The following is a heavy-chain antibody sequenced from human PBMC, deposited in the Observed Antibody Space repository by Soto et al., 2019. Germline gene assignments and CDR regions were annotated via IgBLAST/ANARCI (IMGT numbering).Heavy chain of an antibody. J-gene: IGHJ6*02. CDR3: ARETQLGIVVVPAAIPDYYYYGMDV. CDR2: IIPIFGTA. V-gene: IGHV1-69*13. D-gene: IGHD2-2*01. CDR1: GGTFSSYA. Sequence: ASVKVSCKASGGTFSSYAISWVRQAPGQGLEWMGGIIPIFGTANYAQKFQGRVTITADESTSTAYMELSSLRSEDTAVYYCARETQLGIVVVPAAIPDYYYYGMDVWGQGTTVTVSS.